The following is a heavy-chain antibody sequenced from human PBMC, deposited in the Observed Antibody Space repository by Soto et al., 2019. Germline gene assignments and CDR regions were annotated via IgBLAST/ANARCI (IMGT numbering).Heavy chain of an antibody. CDR3: AKVYYDSSGHYGHYYGMDV. CDR2: ISYDGSNK. V-gene: IGHV3-30*18. J-gene: IGHJ6*02. CDR1: GFTFSSYG. Sequence: PGGSLRLSCAASGFTFSSYGMHWVRQAPGKGLEWVAVISYDGSNKYYADSVKGRFTISRDNSKNTLHLQMNSLRAEDTAVYYCAKVYYDSSGHYGHYYGMDVWGQGTTVTVSS. D-gene: IGHD3-22*01.